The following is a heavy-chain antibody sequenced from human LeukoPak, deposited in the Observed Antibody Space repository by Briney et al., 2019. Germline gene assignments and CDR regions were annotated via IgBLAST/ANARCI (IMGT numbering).Heavy chain of an antibody. CDR1: GFTVSSNY. D-gene: IGHD3-22*01. CDR2: IYSGGST. CDR3: AREEQDYYDSSGYSNWFDP. J-gene: IGHJ5*02. Sequence: PGGSLRLSCAASGFTVSSNYMSWVRQAPGKGLEWVSVIYSGGSTYHADSVKGRFTISRDNSKNTPYLQMNSLRAEDTAVYYCAREEQDYYDSSGYSNWFDPWGQGTLVTVSS. V-gene: IGHV3-53*01.